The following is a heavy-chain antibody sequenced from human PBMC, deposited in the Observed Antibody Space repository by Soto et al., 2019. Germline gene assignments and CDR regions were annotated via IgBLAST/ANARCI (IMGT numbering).Heavy chain of an antibody. CDR2: IYYSGST. J-gene: IGHJ4*02. CDR1: GGSISSSSYY. Sequence: SETLSLTCTVSGGSISSSSYYWGWIRQPPGKGLEWIGSIYYSGSTYYNPSLKSRVTISVDTSKNQFSLKLSSVTAADTAVYYCASTYYDFRVSRYDYIWGSYRLDYWGQGTLVTVSS. D-gene: IGHD3-16*02. CDR3: ASTYYDFRVSRYDYIWGSYRLDY. V-gene: IGHV4-39*01.